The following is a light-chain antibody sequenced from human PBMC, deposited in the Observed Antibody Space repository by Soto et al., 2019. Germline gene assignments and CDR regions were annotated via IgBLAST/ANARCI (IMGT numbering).Light chain of an antibody. V-gene: IGKV2-24*01. CDR2: TIC. Sequence: VHSDGNTYLSWLQQRAGQPTRLLIYTICNQFCGVPDCFTGSAAGTDSTLKISRVEAEDVGNYYYMQATQFPLTFGGGTKVDIK. J-gene: IGKJ4*01. CDR3: MQATQFPLT. CDR1: VHSDGNTY.